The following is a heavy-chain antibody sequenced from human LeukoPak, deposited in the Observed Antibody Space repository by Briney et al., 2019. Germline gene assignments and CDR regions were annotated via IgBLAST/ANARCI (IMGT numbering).Heavy chain of an antibody. CDR2: ISGSGGST. CDR1: GFTFSSYG. Sequence: GGSLRLSCAASGFTFSSYGMSWVRQAPGKGLEWVSAISGSGGSTYYADSVKGRFTISRDNSKNTLYLQMNSLRAEDTAVYYCATRGWEYSSSADAFDIWGQGTMVTVSS. J-gene: IGHJ3*02. V-gene: IGHV3-23*01. D-gene: IGHD6-6*01. CDR3: ATRGWEYSSSADAFDI.